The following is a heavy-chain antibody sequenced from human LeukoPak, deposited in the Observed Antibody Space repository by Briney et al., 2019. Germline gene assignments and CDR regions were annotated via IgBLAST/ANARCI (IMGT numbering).Heavy chain of an antibody. CDR2: IYHSGST. D-gene: IGHD3-10*01. CDR3: ARDRDRFGELYY. V-gene: IGHV4-30-2*01. Sequence: SETLSLTCAVSGGSISSGGYSWSWIRQPPGKGLEWIGYIYHSGSTYYNPSLKSRVTISVDRSKNQFSLKLSPVTAADTAVYYCARDRDRFGELYYWGQGTLVTVSS. J-gene: IGHJ4*02. CDR1: GGSISSGGYS.